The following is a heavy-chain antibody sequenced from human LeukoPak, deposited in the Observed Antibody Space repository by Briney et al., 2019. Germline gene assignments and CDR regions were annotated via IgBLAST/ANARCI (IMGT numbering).Heavy chain of an antibody. J-gene: IGHJ4*02. CDR3: ARWGGTRQYYFDY. V-gene: IGHV3-33*01. CDR1: GFIFSDYG. Sequence: PGGSLRLSCAVSGFIFSDYGFHWVRQAPGKGLEWVAVTRFDGSIKQYADSVKGGFTISRDDSKNTLYLQMNFLKPEDTAVYYCARWGGTRQYYFDYWGQGTLVTVSS. D-gene: IGHD1-1*01. CDR2: TRFDGSIK.